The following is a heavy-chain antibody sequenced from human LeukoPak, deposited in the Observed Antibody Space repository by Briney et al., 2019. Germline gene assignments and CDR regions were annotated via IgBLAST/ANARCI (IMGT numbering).Heavy chain of an antibody. CDR3: ARIHSIGRNGYFDY. Sequence: SGPALVKPTQTLTLTCTFSGFSLSTSRTCVSWIRQPPGKALEWLARIDWDDDKYYSTSLKTRLTISEDTSKNQVVLTITNMDPVDTATYYCARIHSIGRNGYFDYWGQGTLVTVSS. CDR2: IDWDDDK. D-gene: IGHD6-19*01. J-gene: IGHJ4*02. V-gene: IGHV2-70*11. CDR1: GFSLSTSRTC.